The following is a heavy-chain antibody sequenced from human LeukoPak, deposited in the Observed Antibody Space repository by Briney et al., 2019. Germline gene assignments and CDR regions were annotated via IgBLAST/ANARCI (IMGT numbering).Heavy chain of an antibody. CDR2: ISWNSGSI. J-gene: IGHJ4*02. V-gene: IGHV3-9*03. CDR3: GKDMGGRIESSGWYGEGGLDY. Sequence: GRSLRLSCAVSGFTFDDYAMHWGRQSPGKGLEWVSGISWNSGSIGYADSVKGRFTISRDNAKNSLYLQRNSLRAAAMSLYSCGKDMGGRIESSGWYGEGGLDYWGQGTLVTVSS. D-gene: IGHD6-19*01. CDR1: GFTFDDYA.